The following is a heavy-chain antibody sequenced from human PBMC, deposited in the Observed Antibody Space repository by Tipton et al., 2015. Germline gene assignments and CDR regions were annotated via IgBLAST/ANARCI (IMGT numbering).Heavy chain of an antibody. CDR1: GFTFSSYS. J-gene: IGHJ6*02. V-gene: IGHV3-21*04. CDR3: ARDLEHGMDV. Sequence: SLRLSCAASGFTFSSYSMNWVRQAPGKGLEWVSSISSSSSYIYYADSVKGRFTISRDDAKNSLHLQMNSLRVEDTAVYFCARDLEHGMDVWGQGTTVTVS. CDR2: ISSSSSYI.